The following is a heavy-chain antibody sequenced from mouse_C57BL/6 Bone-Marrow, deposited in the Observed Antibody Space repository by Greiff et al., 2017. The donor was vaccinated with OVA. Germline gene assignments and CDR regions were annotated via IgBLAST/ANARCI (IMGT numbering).Heavy chain of an antibody. Sequence: GGGLVQPKGSLKLSCAASGFSFNTYAMNWVRQAPGKGLEWVARIRGKSNNFATYYADSVKDRFTISRDDSESMLYLQMNNLKTEDTAMYYCVRDRLYYGSSPYAMDYWGQGTSVTVSS. J-gene: IGHJ4*01. V-gene: IGHV10-1*01. D-gene: IGHD1-1*01. CDR2: IRGKSNNFAT. CDR1: GFSFNTYA. CDR3: VRDRLYYGSSPYAMDY.